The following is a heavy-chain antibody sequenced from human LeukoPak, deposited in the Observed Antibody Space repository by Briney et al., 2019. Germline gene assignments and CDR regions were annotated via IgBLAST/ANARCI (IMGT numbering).Heavy chain of an antibody. J-gene: IGHJ4*02. CDR2: IWYDGSNK. CDR1: GFTFSSYG. D-gene: IGHD1-26*01. CDR3: ASSPRRIVGATGVDY. Sequence: GGSLRLSCAASGFTFSSYGMHWVRQAPGKGLEWVAVIWYDGSNKYYADSVKGRFTISRDNSKNTLYLQMNSLRAEDTAVYYCASSPRRIVGATGVDYWGQGTLVTVSS. V-gene: IGHV3-33*01.